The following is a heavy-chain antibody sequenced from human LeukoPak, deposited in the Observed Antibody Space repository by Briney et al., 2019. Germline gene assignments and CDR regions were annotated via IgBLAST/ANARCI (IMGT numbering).Heavy chain of an antibody. CDR1: GYTFTSYG. V-gene: IGHV1-18*01. Sequence: ASVKVSCKASGYTFTSYGISWVRQAPGQGLEWMGWISAYNGNTNYAQKLQGRVTMTTDTSTSTAYMELRSLRSDDTAVYYCARVGLLDSMTTVTSVFDYWGQGTLVTVSS. CDR2: ISAYNGNT. J-gene: IGHJ4*02. CDR3: ARVGLLDSMTTVTSVFDY. D-gene: IGHD4-17*01.